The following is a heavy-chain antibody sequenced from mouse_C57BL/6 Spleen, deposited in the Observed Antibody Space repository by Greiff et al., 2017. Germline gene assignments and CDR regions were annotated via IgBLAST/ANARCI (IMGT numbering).Heavy chain of an antibody. Sequence: EVMLVESGGGLVQPGGSMKLSCVASGFTFSNYWMNWVRQSPEKGLEWVAQIRLKSDNYATHYAESVKGRFTISRDDSKSSVYLQMNNLRAEDTGIYYCTNYGSRYYYAMDYWGQGTSVTVSS. V-gene: IGHV6-3*01. J-gene: IGHJ4*01. CDR1: GFTFSNYW. CDR2: IRLKSDNYAT. D-gene: IGHD1-1*01. CDR3: TNYGSRYYYAMDY.